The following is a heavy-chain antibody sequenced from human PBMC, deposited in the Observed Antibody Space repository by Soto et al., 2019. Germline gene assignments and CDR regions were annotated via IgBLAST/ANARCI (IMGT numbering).Heavy chain of an antibody. D-gene: IGHD1-7*01. CDR1: GFTFSSYA. J-gene: IGHJ4*02. CDR3: AKRGSQLHFDY. V-gene: IGHV3-30*04. Sequence: GGSLRISCAASGFTFSSYAMHWVRQAPGKGLEWVAAISYDGSNKYYVASVKGRFTISRDNSRNALYLQMYSLRVEDTAVYYCAKRGSQLHFDYWGQGTLVTVSS. CDR2: ISYDGSNK.